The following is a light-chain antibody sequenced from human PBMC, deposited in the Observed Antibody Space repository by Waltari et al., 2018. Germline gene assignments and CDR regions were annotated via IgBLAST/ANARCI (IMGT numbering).Light chain of an antibody. CDR3: QQLYLYPLT. CDR2: AAS. V-gene: IGKV1-9*01. Sequence: IQLTQSPSSLSAFVGDRVTITCRASPGVSRYLAWYQQKPGKAPKPLIYAASTLQRGVPSRFSGSGSGTDFTLTISSLQPEDFATYYCQQLYLYPLTFGGGTK. J-gene: IGKJ4*01. CDR1: PGVSRY.